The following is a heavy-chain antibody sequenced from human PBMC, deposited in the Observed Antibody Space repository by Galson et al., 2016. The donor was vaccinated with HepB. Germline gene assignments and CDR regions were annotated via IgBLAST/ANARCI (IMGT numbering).Heavy chain of an antibody. V-gene: IGHV3-74*03. CDR3: ARDQYDFWSGRSYYYYMDV. J-gene: IGHJ6*03. D-gene: IGHD3-3*01. CDR1: GFTFSSYW. CDR2: INSDGTT. Sequence: SLRLSCAASGFTFSSYWMNWVRHPPGKGLVWVARINSDGTTTYADSVEGRFTISRDDADNTLYLQMNSLRVEDTAVYYCARDQYDFWSGRSYYYYMDVWGTGTTVTVSS.